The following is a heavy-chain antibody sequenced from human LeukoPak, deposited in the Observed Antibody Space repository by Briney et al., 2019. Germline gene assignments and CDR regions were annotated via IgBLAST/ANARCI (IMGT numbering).Heavy chain of an antibody. V-gene: IGHV4-59*01. D-gene: IGHD5-18*01. CDR2: IYYSGGT. Sequence: ASETLSLTCTVSGGSISSYYWSWIRQPPGKGLEWIGYIYYSGGTNYNPSLKSRVTISVDTSNNQFSLKLTSVTAADTAVYYCARATTGYSYGFQHWGQGNLVTVSS. CDR1: GGSISSYY. CDR3: ARATTGYSYGFQH. J-gene: IGHJ1*01.